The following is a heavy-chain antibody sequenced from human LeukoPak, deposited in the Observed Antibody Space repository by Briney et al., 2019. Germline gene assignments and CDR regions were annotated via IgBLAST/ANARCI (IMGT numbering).Heavy chain of an antibody. J-gene: IGHJ6*03. CDR1: GGSISSYY. D-gene: IGHD3-9*01. CDR2: IYTSGST. CDR3: ARSPPGTWFYYMDV. Sequence: SETLSLTCTVSGGSISSYYWSWIRQPAGKGLEWIGRIYTSGSTNYNPSLRSRVTMSVDTSKNQFSLKLSSVTDADTAVYYCARSPPGTWFYYMDVWGKGTTVTVSS. V-gene: IGHV4-4*07.